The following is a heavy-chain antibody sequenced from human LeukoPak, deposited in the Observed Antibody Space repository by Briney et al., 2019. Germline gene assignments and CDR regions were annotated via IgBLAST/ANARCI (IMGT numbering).Heavy chain of an antibody. Sequence: PSETLSLTCTVSGGSISSYYWSWIRQPPGKGLEWIGYIYYSGSTNYNPSLKSRVTISVDTSKDQFSLKLSSVTAADTAVYYCARGVQLLWLPMDVWGQGTTVTVSS. CDR3: ARGVQLLWLPMDV. V-gene: IGHV4-59*01. D-gene: IGHD3-10*01. J-gene: IGHJ6*02. CDR2: IYYSGST. CDR1: GGSISSYY.